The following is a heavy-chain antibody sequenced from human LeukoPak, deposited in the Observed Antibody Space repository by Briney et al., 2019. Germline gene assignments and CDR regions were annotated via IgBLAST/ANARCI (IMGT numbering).Heavy chain of an antibody. V-gene: IGHV3-23*01. J-gene: IGHJ4*02. Sequence: PGGSLRLSCAASGFTFITYAMSWVRQAPGKGLEWVSGISGSGGNKYYAGSVKGRFTISRDNSKNTLYLQMNSLRAEDTAVYYCAKDRGSGWYRFDYWSQGTLVTVSS. CDR2: ISGSGGNK. CDR1: GFTFITYA. CDR3: AKDRGSGWYRFDY. D-gene: IGHD6-19*01.